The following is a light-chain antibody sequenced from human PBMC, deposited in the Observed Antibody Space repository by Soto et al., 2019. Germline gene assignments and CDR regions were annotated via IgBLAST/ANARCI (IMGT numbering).Light chain of an antibody. Sequence: IRVSNSEIAVSASIKTRVTIICRASQTISSWLAWFQQRPGRAPNFLIYTTSSLQNGVPLRFSGSGSGTQFTLTISSLQPEDFATYYCQHYNSSPEAFGQGTKVDI. J-gene: IGKJ1*01. CDR3: QHYNSSPEA. V-gene: IGKV1-5*03. CDR1: QTISSW. CDR2: TTS.